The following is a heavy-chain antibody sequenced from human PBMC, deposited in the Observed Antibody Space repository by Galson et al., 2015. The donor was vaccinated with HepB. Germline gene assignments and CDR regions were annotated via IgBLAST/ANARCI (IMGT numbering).Heavy chain of an antibody. J-gene: IGHJ6*02. CDR3: ARAERYCSSTSCYYYYYGMDV. CDR1: GGSISSYY. D-gene: IGHD2-2*01. V-gene: IGHV4-4*07. Sequence: ETLSLTCTVSGGSISSYYWSWIRQPAGKGLEWIGRIYTSGSTNYNPSLKSRVTMSVDTSKNQFSLKLSSVTAADTAVYYCARAERYCSSTSCYYYYYGMDVWGQGTTVTVSS. CDR2: IYTSGST.